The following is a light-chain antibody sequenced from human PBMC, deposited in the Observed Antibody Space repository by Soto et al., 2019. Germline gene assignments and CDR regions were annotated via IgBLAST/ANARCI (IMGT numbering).Light chain of an antibody. CDR1: SSDVGGYNY. J-gene: IGLJ1*01. CDR3: TSYVYSIYQHV. V-gene: IGLV2-8*01. Sequence: QSVLTQPPSASGSPGQSVTISCTGTSSDVGGYNYVSWYQQHPGKAPKLMIYEVSKRPSGVPDRFSGSKSGNTASLTVSGLQAEDDADYYCTSYVYSIYQHVFVT. CDR2: EVS.